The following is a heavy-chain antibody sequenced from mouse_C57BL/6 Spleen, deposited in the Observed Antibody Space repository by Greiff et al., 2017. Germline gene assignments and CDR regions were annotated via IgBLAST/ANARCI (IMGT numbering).Heavy chain of an antibody. J-gene: IGHJ2*01. CDR3: ARSYYGNPGDY. D-gene: IGHD2-10*01. Sequence: VHLVESGAELVKPGASVKLSCKASGYTFTSYWMQWVKQRPGQGLEWIGEIDPSDSYTNYNQKFKGKATLTVDTSSSTAYMQLSSLTSEDSAVYYCARSYYGNPGDYWGQGTTLTVSS. CDR2: IDPSDSYT. CDR1: GYTFTSYW. V-gene: IGHV1-50*01.